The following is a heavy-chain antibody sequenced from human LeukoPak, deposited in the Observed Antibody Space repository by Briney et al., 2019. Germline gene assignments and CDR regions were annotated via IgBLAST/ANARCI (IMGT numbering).Heavy chain of an antibody. CDR3: AKDLLGPTTEHY. CDR2: ISGSGGST. Sequence: GGSLRLSCAASGFTFSSYAMSWVRQAPGKGLEWVSAISGSGGSTYYADSVKSRFTISRDNSKNTLYLQMNSLRAEDTAVYYCAKDLLGPTTEHYWGQGTLVTVSS. V-gene: IGHV3-23*01. J-gene: IGHJ4*02. CDR1: GFTFSSYA. D-gene: IGHD4-17*01.